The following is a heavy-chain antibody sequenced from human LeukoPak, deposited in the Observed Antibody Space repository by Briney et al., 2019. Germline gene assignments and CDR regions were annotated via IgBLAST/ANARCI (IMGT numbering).Heavy chain of an antibody. CDR1: GYTFTRYD. Sequence: ASVKVSCKASGYTFTRYDINWVRQATGQGLEWMGWMNPNSRNTGYAQKFQGRVTITMDTPTSTAYMELSSLRFEDTAVYYCARAHPGSTSYYSTGFDYWGQGTLVTVSS. CDR3: ARAHPGSTSYYSTGFDY. D-gene: IGHD3-22*01. J-gene: IGHJ4*02. V-gene: IGHV1-8*01. CDR2: MNPNSRNT.